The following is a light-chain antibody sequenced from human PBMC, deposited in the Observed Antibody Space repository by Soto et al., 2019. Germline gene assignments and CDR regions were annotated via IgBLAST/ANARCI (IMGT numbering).Light chain of an antibody. CDR2: NNN. CDR3: AAWDDSLNGHAV. Sequence: VLTQPPSASGTPGQRVTISCSGGNSNIGSNTVIWYQHLPGTAPKLLIYNNNQRPSGVTDRFSGSKSGTSASLAISGLQSEDEADYYCAAWDDSLNGHAVFGGGTQLTVL. CDR1: NSNIGSNT. J-gene: IGLJ7*01. V-gene: IGLV1-44*01.